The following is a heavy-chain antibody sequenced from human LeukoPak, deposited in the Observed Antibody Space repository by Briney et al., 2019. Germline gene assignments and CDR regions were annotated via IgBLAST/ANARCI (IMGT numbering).Heavy chain of an antibody. CDR1: ACTFSSYG. CDR2: IQYDRTNE. V-gene: IGHV3-30*02. J-gene: IGHJ6*03. Sequence: GGALRLSCAASACTFSSYGMHWVRQAPAKGLEGVAYIQYDRTNEQYAHSVQGRFRLSRENYNNILYLQMNSLRTEDTAVYYCEKDRCSNGIGCYYYYMEVWGKGTTVTISS. D-gene: IGHD2-8*01. CDR3: EKDRCSNGIGCYYYYMEV.